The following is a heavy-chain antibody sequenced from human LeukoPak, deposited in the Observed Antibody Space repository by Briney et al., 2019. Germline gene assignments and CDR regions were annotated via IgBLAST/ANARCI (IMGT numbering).Heavy chain of an antibody. J-gene: IGHJ6*02. Sequence: SETLSLTCTVSGGSISSYYWSWIRQPPGKGLEWIGYIYYSGSTNYNPSLKSRVTISVDTSKNQFSLKLSSVTAAATAVYYCARDGSSSWPQKSYYYYGMDVWGQGTTVTVSS. CDR3: ARDGSSSWPQKSYYYYGMDV. D-gene: IGHD6-13*01. CDR2: IYYSGST. V-gene: IGHV4-59*01. CDR1: GGSISSYY.